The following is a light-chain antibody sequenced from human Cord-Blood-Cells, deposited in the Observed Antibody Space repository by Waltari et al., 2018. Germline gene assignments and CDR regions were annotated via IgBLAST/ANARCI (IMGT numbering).Light chain of an antibody. CDR3: QVWDSSSDHPV. V-gene: IGLV3-21*03. CDR1: NIGRKS. CDR2: EDT. Sequence: SYVLTQPPSVSVAPGKTARITCGGNNIGRKSVHWYQQKPGQSPVLVFEEDTALPSGIPERFSGSNSGNTATLTISRVEAGDEADYYCQVWDSSSDHPVFGGGTKLTVL. J-gene: IGLJ2*01.